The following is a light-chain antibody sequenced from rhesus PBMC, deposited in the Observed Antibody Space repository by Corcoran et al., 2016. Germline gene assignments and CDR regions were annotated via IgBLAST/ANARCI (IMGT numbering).Light chain of an antibody. V-gene: IGKV1-25*02. CDR2: AAS. CDR1: QGISNY. CDR3: QHYYSTPPT. Sequence: DIQMTQSPSSLSASVGDRVTITCRASQGISNYLAWYQQKPGETPKLLIYAASGLQSGIPSRFRGSGSGTDCTLTISSLQSEDFATYYCQHYYSTPPTFGQGTKVEIK. J-gene: IGKJ1*01.